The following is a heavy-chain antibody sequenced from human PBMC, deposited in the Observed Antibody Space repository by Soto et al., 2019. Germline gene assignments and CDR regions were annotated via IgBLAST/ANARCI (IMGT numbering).Heavy chain of an antibody. Sequence: QXLSLTFAITGDXVSSNSAAWNWIRQSPARGLEWLGRTYYRSKWYNDYAVSVKSRITINPDTSKNQFSLQLNSVTPEDTAVYYCARVRSGYDSLDYYGMDVWGQATTVTVS. CDR2: TYYRSKWYN. CDR3: ARVRSGYDSLDYYGMDV. J-gene: IGHJ6*02. CDR1: GDXVSSNSAA. V-gene: IGHV6-1*01. D-gene: IGHD5-12*01.